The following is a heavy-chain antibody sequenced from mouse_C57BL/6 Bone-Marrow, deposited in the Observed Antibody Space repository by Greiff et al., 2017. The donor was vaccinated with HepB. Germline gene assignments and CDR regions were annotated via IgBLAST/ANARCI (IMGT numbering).Heavy chain of an antibody. CDR3: AISDTRGFAY. J-gene: IGHJ3*01. CDR1: GYTFTSYW. CDR2: IHPSDSDT. V-gene: IGHV1-74*01. Sequence: QVHVKQPGAELVKPGASVKVSCKASGYTFTSYWMHWVKQRPGQGLEWIGRIHPSDSDTNSNQKFKGKATLTVDKSSSTASMQLSSLTSEDSAVYYCAISDTRGFAYWGQGTLVTVSA. D-gene: IGHD3-1*01.